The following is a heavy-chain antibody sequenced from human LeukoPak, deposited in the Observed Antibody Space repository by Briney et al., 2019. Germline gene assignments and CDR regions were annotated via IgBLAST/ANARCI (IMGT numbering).Heavy chain of an antibody. CDR1: GFTFSTYA. J-gene: IGHJ6*03. D-gene: IGHD6-13*01. CDR2: ISTSSSYI. V-gene: IGHV3-21*01. CDR3: ARAAIAAARIYYYMDV. Sequence: GGSLRLSCAASGFTFSTYAMSWVRQAPGKGLEWVSFISTSSSYIHNADSVKGRFTISRDNAENSLYLQMNSLRAEDTAVYYCARAAIAAARIYYYMDVWGKGTTVTVSS.